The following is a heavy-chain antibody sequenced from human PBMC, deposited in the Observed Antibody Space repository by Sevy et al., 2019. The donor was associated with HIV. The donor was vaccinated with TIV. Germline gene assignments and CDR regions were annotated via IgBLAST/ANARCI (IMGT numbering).Heavy chain of an antibody. CDR1: GFTFSSYA. D-gene: IGHD4-4*01. CDR3: ANGRDDYSNYFPTYYFDY. Sequence: GGSLRLSCAASGFTFSSYAMSWVRQAPGKGLEWVSAISGSGGSTYYADSVKGRFTISRDNSKNTLYLQMNSLRAEDTAVYYRANGRDDYSNYFPTYYFDYWGQGTLVTVSS. V-gene: IGHV3-23*01. J-gene: IGHJ4*02. CDR2: ISGSGGST.